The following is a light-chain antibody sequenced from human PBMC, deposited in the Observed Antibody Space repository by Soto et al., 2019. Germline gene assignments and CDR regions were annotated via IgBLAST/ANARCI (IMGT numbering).Light chain of an antibody. J-gene: IGLJ1*01. Sequence: QSVLTQPASVSGSPGQSITISCTGTGSDVGSYNLVSWYQQHPGKAPKLMIYEVTKRPPGVSHRFSGSKSGNTASLTISGLQAEDEADYYCCSYAGGPYVFGTGTKVTVL. CDR2: EVT. CDR3: CSYAGGPYV. CDR1: GSDVGSYNL. V-gene: IGLV2-23*02.